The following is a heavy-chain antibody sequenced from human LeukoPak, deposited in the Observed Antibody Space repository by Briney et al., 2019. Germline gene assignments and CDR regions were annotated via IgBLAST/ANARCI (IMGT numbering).Heavy chain of an antibody. CDR2: ISSSSNI. Sequence: GGSLRLSCAASGFTFSSYSMNWVRQAPGKGLDWVSSISSSSNIYYAGSVKGRFTISRDNAKNSLYLQMNSLRAEDTAVYYCARDVFGYFGSGTYYSAADNGDYWGQGTLVTVSS. J-gene: IGHJ4*02. V-gene: IGHV3-21*01. CDR3: ARDVFGYFGSGTYYSAADNGDY. CDR1: GFTFSSYS. D-gene: IGHD3-10*01.